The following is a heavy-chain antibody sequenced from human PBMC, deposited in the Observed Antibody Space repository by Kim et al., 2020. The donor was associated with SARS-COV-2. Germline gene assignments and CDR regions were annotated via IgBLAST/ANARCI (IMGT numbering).Heavy chain of an antibody. CDR2: INHSGST. CDR1: GGSFSGYY. Sequence: SETLSLTCAVYGGSFSGYYWSWIRQPPGKGLEWIGEINHSGSTNYNPSLKSRVTISVDTSKNQFSLKLSSVTAADTAVYYCARARFRRGYSYGYSFLYAFDIWGQGTMVTVSS. V-gene: IGHV4-34*01. CDR3: ARARFRRGYSYGYSFLYAFDI. D-gene: IGHD5-18*01. J-gene: IGHJ3*02.